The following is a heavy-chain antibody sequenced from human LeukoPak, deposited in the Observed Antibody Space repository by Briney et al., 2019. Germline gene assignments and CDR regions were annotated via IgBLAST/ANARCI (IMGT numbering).Heavy chain of an antibody. V-gene: IGHV3-23*01. CDR1: GFTFSSYY. D-gene: IGHD3-10*01. CDR3: AKYLGGFGFPWVPGDY. J-gene: IGHJ4*02. CDR2: ISGSGGSN. Sequence: GGSLTLSCAASGFTFSSYYMSWVRQAPGKGLEWVAAISGSGGSNYYAASVKGRFTISRANSKNTLYLKMNSLRAEDTAGYYCAKYLGGFGFPWVPGDYWGQGALVTVSS.